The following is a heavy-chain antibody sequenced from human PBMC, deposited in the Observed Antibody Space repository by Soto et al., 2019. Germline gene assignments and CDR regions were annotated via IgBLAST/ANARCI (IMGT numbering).Heavy chain of an antibody. D-gene: IGHD3-10*01. Sequence: QVQLVQSGAEVKKPGASVKVSCKASGYTFTSYYMHWVRQAPGQGLEWMGIINPSGGSTSYAQKFQGRVNMTRDTSTSTVYMELSSLRSEDTAVYYCARAVRVLDRFDYWGQGTLVTVSS. CDR1: GYTFTSYY. CDR3: ARAVRVLDRFDY. V-gene: IGHV1-46*01. J-gene: IGHJ4*02. CDR2: INPSGGST.